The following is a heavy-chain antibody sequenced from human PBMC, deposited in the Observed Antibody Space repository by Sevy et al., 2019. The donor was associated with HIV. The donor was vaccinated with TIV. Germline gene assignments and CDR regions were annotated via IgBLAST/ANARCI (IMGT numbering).Heavy chain of an antibody. CDR2: IYYDGNNK. CDR1: GFSFSSYG. CDR3: ARDSNDYGDYRLSYYFDY. J-gene: IGHJ4*02. V-gene: IGHV3-33*01. D-gene: IGHD4-17*01. Sequence: GGSLRLSCAASGFSFSSYGMHWVRQAPGKGLEGVAVIYYDGNNKNYADSVKGRFTISRDKSKNTLYLQMNSLRAEDTAVYYCARDSNDYGDYRLSYYFDYWGQGTLVTVSS.